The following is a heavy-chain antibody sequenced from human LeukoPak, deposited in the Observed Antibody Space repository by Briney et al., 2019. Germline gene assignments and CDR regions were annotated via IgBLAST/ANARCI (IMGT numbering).Heavy chain of an antibody. V-gene: IGHV7-4-1*02. CDR2: NNTNTGNP. Sequence: ASVKVSCKASGYTFSSNALNWVRQAPGQGLQWMGWNNTNTGNPTYAQGFTGRFVFSLDTSVSTAYLQISSLKAEDTAVYYCARGRPWDGFDIWGQGTMVTVSS. CDR3: ARGRPWDGFDI. J-gene: IGHJ3*02. CDR1: GYTFSSNA.